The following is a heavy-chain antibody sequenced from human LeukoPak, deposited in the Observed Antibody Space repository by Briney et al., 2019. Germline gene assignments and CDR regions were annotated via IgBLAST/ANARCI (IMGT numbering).Heavy chain of an antibody. V-gene: IGHV3-30*18. D-gene: IGHD6-19*01. CDR1: GFTFSSYG. J-gene: IGHJ4*02. CDR3: AKDAGIAVAGTMDY. CDR2: ISYDGSNK. Sequence: PGRSLRLSCAASGFTFSSYGMHWVRQAPGKGLEWVAVISYDGSNKYYADSVKGRFTISRDNSKNTLYLQMNSLRAEDTAVNYCAKDAGIAVAGTMDYWGQGTLVTVSS.